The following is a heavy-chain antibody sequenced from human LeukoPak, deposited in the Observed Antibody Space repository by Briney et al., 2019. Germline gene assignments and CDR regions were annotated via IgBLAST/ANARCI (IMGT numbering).Heavy chain of an antibody. D-gene: IGHD3-10*01. Sequence: GASVKVSCKASGGTFSSYAISWVRQAPGQGLEWMGGIIPIFGTANYAQKFQGRVTITADESTSTAYMELSSLRSEDTAVYYCAGFGELSSPDYWGQGTLVSVSS. CDR2: IIPIFGTA. CDR3: AGFGELSSPDY. V-gene: IGHV1-69*13. CDR1: GGTFSSYA. J-gene: IGHJ4*02.